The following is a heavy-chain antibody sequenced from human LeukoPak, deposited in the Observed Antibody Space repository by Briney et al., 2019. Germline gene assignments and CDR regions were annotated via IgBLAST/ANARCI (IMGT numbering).Heavy chain of an antibody. D-gene: IGHD4-23*01. CDR2: ISSSGSTI. Sequence: GGSLRLSCAASGFTFSTYSMNWVRQAPGKGLEWVSYISSSGSTIYYADSVKGRFTISRDNAKNSLYLQMNSLRAEDTAVYYCASNGGNSGFQHWGQGTLVTVSS. CDR3: ASNGGNSGFQH. CDR1: GFTFSTYS. V-gene: IGHV3-48*04. J-gene: IGHJ1*01.